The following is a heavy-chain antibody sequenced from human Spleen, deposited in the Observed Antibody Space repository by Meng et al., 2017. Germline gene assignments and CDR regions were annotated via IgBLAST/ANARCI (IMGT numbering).Heavy chain of an antibody. CDR2: ISYSGST. V-gene: IGHV4-59*01. J-gene: IGHJ4*02. D-gene: IGHD6-19*01. CDR3: ARASSSGWYSDFDY. Sequence: GSLRLSCTVSGGSISSYYWSWIRQPPGKGLEWIGYISYSGSTNYNPSLKSRVTISVDKSKNQFSLKLSSVTAADTAVYYCARASSSGWYSDFDYWGQGTLVTVSS. CDR1: GGSISSYY.